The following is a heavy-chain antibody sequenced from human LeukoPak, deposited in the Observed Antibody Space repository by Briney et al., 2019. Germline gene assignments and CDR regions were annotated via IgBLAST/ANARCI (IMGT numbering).Heavy chain of an antibody. V-gene: IGHV4-39*01. Sequence: KPSETLSLTCTVSGGSISSSSYYCGWIRQPPGKGLEWIGSIYYSGSTYYNPSLKSRVTISVDTSKNQFSLKLSSVTAADTAVYYCARGIANVYYYSYYFDYWGQGTLVTVSS. D-gene: IGHD3-16*01. CDR2: IYYSGST. CDR1: GGSISSSSYY. CDR3: ARGIANVYYYSYYFDY. J-gene: IGHJ4*02.